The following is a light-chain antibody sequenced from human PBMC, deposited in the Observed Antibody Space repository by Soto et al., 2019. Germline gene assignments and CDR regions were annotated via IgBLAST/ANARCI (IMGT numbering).Light chain of an antibody. CDR2: TNN. CDR3: AAWDDRLNGVV. V-gene: IGLV1-44*01. Sequence: QPVLTQPPSASGTPGQRVTISCSGSSSNIGRDTVNWYQQLPGTAPKLLIYTNNQRPSGVPDRFSGSKSGTSASLAISGLQSEDEADYYCAAWDDRLNGVVFGGGTKLTVL. J-gene: IGLJ3*02. CDR1: SSNIGRDT.